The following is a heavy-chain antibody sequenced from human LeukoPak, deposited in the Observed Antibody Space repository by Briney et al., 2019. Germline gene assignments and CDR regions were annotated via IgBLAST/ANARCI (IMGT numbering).Heavy chain of an antibody. V-gene: IGHV1-18*04. CDR2: ISAYNGNT. D-gene: IGHD3-22*01. J-gene: IGHJ4*02. CDR1: GYTFTDYF. CDR3: ARDLSSYYYDSSGYDY. Sequence: GASVKVSCKAFGYTFTDYFIHWVRQAPGQGLEWMGWISAYNGNTNYAQKLQGRVTMTTDTSTSTAYMELRSLRSDDTAVYYCARDLSSYYYDSSGYDYWGQGTLVTVSS.